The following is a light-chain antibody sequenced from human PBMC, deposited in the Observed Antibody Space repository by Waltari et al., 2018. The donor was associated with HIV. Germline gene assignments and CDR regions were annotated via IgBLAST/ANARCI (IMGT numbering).Light chain of an antibody. CDR2: AAS. CDR3: QQYNNWPPAYT. V-gene: IGKV3-20*01. CDR1: RSVSSNY. J-gene: IGKJ2*01. Sequence: ENVLTQSPGTLSLSPGERATLSCRASRSVSSNYLTWYQQRPGQAPRLLIYAASTRATAIPDRFSGSGSGTDFTLTISRLEPEDFAVYYCQQYNNWPPAYTFGQGTKLEIK.